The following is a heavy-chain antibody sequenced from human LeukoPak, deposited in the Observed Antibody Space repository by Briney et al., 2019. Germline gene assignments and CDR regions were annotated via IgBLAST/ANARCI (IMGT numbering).Heavy chain of an antibody. CDR1: GGSFSGYY. D-gene: IGHD4-23*01. V-gene: IGHV4-34*01. J-gene: IGHJ4*02. Sequence: PSETLSLTCAVYGGSFSGYYWSWIRQPPGKGLEWIGEINHSGSTNYNPSLKSRVTMSVDTSKNQFSLKLSSVTAADTAVYYCARRDYGGPRAADYWGQGTLVTVSS. CDR3: ARRDYGGPRAADY. CDR2: INHSGST.